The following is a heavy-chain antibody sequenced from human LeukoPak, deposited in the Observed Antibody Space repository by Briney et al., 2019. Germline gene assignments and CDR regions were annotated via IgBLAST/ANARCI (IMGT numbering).Heavy chain of an antibody. Sequence: SETLSLTCTVSGGSISSSSYYWGWIRQPPGKGLEWIGSIYYSGSTYYNPSLKSRVTISVDTSKNQFSLKLSSVTAADTAVYYCARLSSGWSRWGQGTLVTVSS. CDR1: GGSISSSSYY. V-gene: IGHV4-39*01. D-gene: IGHD6-19*01. CDR2: IYYSGST. CDR3: ARLSSGWSR. J-gene: IGHJ4*02.